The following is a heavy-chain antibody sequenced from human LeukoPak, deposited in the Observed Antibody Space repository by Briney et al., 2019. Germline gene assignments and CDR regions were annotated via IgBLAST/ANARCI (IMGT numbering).Heavy chain of an antibody. V-gene: IGHV4-4*02. D-gene: IGHD3-22*01. CDR2: IYHSGST. CDR3: ASLNYYDSSGYSED. CDR1: GGSISSSNW. Sequence: SETLSLTCAVSGGSISSSNWWSWVRQPPGKGLEWIGEIYHSGSTNYNPSLKSRVTISVDKSKNQFSLKLSSVTAADTAVYYCASLNYYDSSGYSEDWGQGTLVTVSS. J-gene: IGHJ4*02.